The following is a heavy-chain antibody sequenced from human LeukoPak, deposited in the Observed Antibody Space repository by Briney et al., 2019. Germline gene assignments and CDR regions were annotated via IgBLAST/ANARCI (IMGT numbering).Heavy chain of an antibody. J-gene: IGHJ4*02. CDR2: MNPNSGNT. CDR1: GYTFTNYD. V-gene: IGHV1-8*01. CDR3: ARRLAGSGTLPDL. Sequence: ASVKVSCKASGYTFTNYDINLVRQATGQGREWMGWMNPNSGNTGYAQKFQGRVTMTRDTSISTAYMELTSLRSEDTAVYFCARRLAGSGTLPDLWGQGTLVTVSS. D-gene: IGHD6-19*01.